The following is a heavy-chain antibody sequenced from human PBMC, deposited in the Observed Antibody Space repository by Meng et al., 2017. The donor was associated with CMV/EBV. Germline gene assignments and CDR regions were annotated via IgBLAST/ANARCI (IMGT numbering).Heavy chain of an antibody. D-gene: IGHD2-2*01. J-gene: IGHJ4*02. CDR1: GFTFNSSW. Sequence: SGFTFNSSWLPWVRQAPGKGLVWVSRITSDGSLTGYADSVKGRFTISRDNAKNTLYLQMNSLRAEDTAVYYCARAPLKYCRSSSCYYYWGQGTLVTVSS. CDR2: ITSDGSLT. V-gene: IGHV3-74*01. CDR3: ARAPLKYCRSSSCYYY.